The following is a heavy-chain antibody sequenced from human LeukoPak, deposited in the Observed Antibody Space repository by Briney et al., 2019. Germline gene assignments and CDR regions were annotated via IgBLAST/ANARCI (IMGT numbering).Heavy chain of an antibody. Sequence: GGSLRLSCAASGFTFSSYWTSWVRQAPGKGLEWVANIKQDGSEKYYVDSVKGRFTISRDNAKNSLYLQMNSLRAEDTAVYYCASRRGLDWLLHFDYWGQATLVTVSA. D-gene: IGHD3-9*01. V-gene: IGHV3-7*01. CDR2: IKQDGSEK. CDR1: GFTFSSYW. CDR3: ASRRGLDWLLHFDY. J-gene: IGHJ4*02.